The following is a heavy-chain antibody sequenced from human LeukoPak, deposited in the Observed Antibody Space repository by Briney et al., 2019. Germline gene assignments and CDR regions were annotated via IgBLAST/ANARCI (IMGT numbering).Heavy chain of an antibody. CDR1: GGSISSGGYY. V-gene: IGHV4-31*03. CDR2: IYFSGST. Sequence: SQTLSLTCTVSGGSISSGGYYWSWIRQHPGKGLEWIGYIYFSGSTYYNPSLKSRLTISVDTSKNQFSLRLTSVTAADTAVYYCARYQYSSGWYYFDYWGQGTLVTVS. J-gene: IGHJ4*02. CDR3: ARYQYSSGWYYFDY. D-gene: IGHD6-19*01.